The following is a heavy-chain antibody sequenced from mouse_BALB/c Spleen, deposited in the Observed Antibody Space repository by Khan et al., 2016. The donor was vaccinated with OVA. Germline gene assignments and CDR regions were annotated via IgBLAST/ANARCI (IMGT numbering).Heavy chain of an antibody. J-gene: IGHJ1*01. Sequence: QVQLQQPGADLVKPGASVKLSCKASGYTFTSYDINWVRQRPEQGLEWMGWIFPGDDSTKYNEKFKGKATLTTDKSSSTAYMQLSRLTSEDSAVYFGARHYYGGNLYWYFDVWGAGTTVTVSS. D-gene: IGHD1-1*02. CDR1: GYTFTSYD. CDR3: ARHYYGGNLYWYFDV. CDR2: IFPGDDST. V-gene: IGHV1-85*01.